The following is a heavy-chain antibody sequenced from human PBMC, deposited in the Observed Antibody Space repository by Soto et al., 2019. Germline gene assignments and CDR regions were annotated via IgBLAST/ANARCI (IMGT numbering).Heavy chain of an antibody. J-gene: IGHJ4*02. V-gene: IGHV3-23*01. Sequence: GGSLRLSCAASGFSFSSYDMTWVRQAPGQGLEWVSSLSVTGGGPYYADSVKGRFTISRDNSKNTLYLQMNSLRAEDTAVYYCAKGSPPIFLAEFDYWGQGTLVTVSS. CDR1: GFSFSSYD. D-gene: IGHD3-9*01. CDR3: AKGSPPIFLAEFDY. CDR2: LSVTGGGP.